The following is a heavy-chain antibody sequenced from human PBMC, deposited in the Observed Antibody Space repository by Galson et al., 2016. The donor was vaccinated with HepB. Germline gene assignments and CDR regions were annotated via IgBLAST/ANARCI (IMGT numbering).Heavy chain of an antibody. V-gene: IGHV3-74*01. CDR1: GFTFSSYW. CDR2: ISTDGRTA. J-gene: IGHJ4*02. D-gene: IGHD5-18*01. Sequence: SLRLSCAASGFTFSSYWLHWVRQAPGKGLVWVSRISTDGRTADQADSGKGRFTISRENARNTVYLQMNSLTAEDTAVYYCGAFRGDSSGYGEYWSQGTLVTVSS. CDR3: GAFRGDSSGYGEY.